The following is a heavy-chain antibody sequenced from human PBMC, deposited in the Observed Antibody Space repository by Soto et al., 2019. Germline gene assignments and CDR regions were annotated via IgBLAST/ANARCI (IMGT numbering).Heavy chain of an antibody. D-gene: IGHD6-13*01. CDR3: ARRERAAGTDWWFDP. J-gene: IGHJ5*02. CDR1: GGSISSSSFH. CDR2: IYYSVST. Sequence: QLQLQESGPGLVKPSETLSLTCTVSGGSISSSSFHWGWIRQPPGKGLEWIGSIYYSVSTYYSPSLKNRVTISVDPSKNQFSLKLSSVTAADKAVYYCARRERAAGTDWWFDPLGQGTLVTVSS. V-gene: IGHV4-39*01.